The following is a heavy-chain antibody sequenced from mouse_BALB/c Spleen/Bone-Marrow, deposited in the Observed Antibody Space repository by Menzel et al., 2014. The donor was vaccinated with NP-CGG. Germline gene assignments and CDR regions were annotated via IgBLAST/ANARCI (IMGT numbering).Heavy chain of an antibody. V-gene: IGHV1-80*01. J-gene: IGHJ4*01. Sequence: QVQLQQSGADLVRPGSSVKISCKASGYAFSSYWMNWVKQRPGQGLEWIGQIYPGDGDTNYNGKFKGKATLTADKSSSTVYMQLSSLTSEDFAVYFCARSLYYGSSYPLYAMDYWCQGTSVTVSS. CDR2: IYPGDGDT. CDR1: GYAFSSYW. D-gene: IGHD1-1*01. CDR3: ARSLYYGSSYPLYAMDY.